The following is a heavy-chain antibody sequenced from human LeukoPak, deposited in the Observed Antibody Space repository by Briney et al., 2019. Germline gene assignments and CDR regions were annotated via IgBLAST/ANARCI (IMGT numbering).Heavy chain of an antibody. CDR1: GFTFDDYA. CDR3: AKDGVYNWNDGFGMDV. Sequence: PGGSLRLSCAASGFTFDDYAMHWVRQAPGKGLEWVSGISWNSGSIGYADSVKGRFTISRDNAKNSLYLQMNSLRAEDTALYYCAKDGVYNWNDGFGMDVWGQGTTVTVSS. CDR2: ISWNSGSI. J-gene: IGHJ6*02. D-gene: IGHD1-20*01. V-gene: IGHV3-9*01.